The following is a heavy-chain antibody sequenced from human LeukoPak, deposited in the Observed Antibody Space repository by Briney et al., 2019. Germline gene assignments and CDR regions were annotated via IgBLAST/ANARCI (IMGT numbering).Heavy chain of an antibody. Sequence: SETLSLTCAVYSGSFSGYYWSWIRQPPGKGLEWIGEINHSGSTNYNPSLKSRVTISVDTSKNQFSLKLSSVTAADTAVYYCAGRRIVGATSYYYYGMDVWGQGTTVTVSS. CDR3: AGRRIVGATSYYYYGMDV. V-gene: IGHV4-34*01. CDR2: INHSGST. D-gene: IGHD1-26*01. CDR1: SGSFSGYY. J-gene: IGHJ6*02.